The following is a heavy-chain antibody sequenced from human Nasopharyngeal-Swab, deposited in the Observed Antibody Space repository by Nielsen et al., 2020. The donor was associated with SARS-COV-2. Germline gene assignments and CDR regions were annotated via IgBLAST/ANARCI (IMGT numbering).Heavy chain of an antibody. CDR1: GFTFSSYG. CDR3: AREVALYGMDV. D-gene: IGHD2-15*01. Sequence: GESLKISCAASGFTFSSYGMHWVRQAPGKGPEWVAVIWYDGSNKYYADSVKGRFTISRDNSKNTLYLQMNSLRAEDTAVYYCAREVALYGMDVWGQGTTVTVSS. V-gene: IGHV3-33*01. CDR2: IWYDGSNK. J-gene: IGHJ6*02.